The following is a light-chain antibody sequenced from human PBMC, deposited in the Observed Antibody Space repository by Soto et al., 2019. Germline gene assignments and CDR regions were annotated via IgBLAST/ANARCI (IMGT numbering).Light chain of an antibody. Sequence: DIQMTQSPSSLFASVGDRVTITCRASQGISTFLHWYQQRPGKAPSLIIYGASNLQSGVPSGFSGRGSGTEFSLTISTLQPEDVATYYCQHTRTTPRTFGQGTKVEIK. CDR2: GAS. CDR1: QGISTF. CDR3: QHTRTTPRT. V-gene: IGKV1-39*01. J-gene: IGKJ1*01.